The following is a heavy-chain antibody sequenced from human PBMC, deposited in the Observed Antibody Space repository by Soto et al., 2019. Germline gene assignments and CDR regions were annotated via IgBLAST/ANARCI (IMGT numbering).Heavy chain of an antibody. CDR2: ISSSSSYI. D-gene: IGHD2-21*02. J-gene: IGHJ3*02. V-gene: IGHV3-21*01. CDR1: GFTFSSYS. CDR3: ARRSAYCGGDCYRGGAFDI. Sequence: LRLSCAASGFTFSSYSMNWVRQAPGKGLEWVSSISSSSSYIYYADSVKGRFTISRDNAKNSLYLQMNSLRAEDTAVYYCARRSAYCGGDCYRGGAFDIWGQGTMVTVSS.